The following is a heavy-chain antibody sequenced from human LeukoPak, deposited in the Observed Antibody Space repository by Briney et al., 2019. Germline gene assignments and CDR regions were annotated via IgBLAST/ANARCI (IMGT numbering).Heavy chain of an antibody. V-gene: IGHV4-39*01. CDR2: ISDSGNT. J-gene: IGHJ4*02. D-gene: IGHD3-16*01. CDR1: GGSISNRSYY. CDR3: ARGEKVHDYFDY. Sequence: SETLSLTCTVSGGSISNRSYYWGWIRQPPGKGLEWIGKISDSGNTYYSPSLRSRVTISIDTSKNQFSLKLSSVTATDTAVCYCARGEKVHDYFDYWGQGTLVTVSS.